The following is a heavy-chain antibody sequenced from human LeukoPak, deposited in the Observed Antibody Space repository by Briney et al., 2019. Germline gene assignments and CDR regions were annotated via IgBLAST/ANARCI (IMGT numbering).Heavy chain of an antibody. CDR1: GFTFSSYW. CDR2: IYSGGST. CDR3: ARDLEFDL. V-gene: IGHV3-53*01. J-gene: IGHJ2*01. Sequence: GGSLRLSCAASGFTFSSYWMNWARQAPGKGLEWVSVIYSGGSTYYADSVKGRFTISRDNSKNTLYLQMNSLRAEDTAVYYCARDLEFDLWGRGTLVTVSS.